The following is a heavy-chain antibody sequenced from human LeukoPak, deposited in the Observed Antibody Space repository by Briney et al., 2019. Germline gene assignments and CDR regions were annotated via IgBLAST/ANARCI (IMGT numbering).Heavy chain of an antibody. V-gene: IGHV3-53*01. Sequence: GGSLRLSCAASGFTVSSNYMSWVRQAPGEGLEWVSVIYSGGSTYYADSVKGRFTISRDNSKNTLYLQMNSLRAEDTAVYYCASQVVVAATVAFDIWGQGTMVTVSS. CDR2: IYSGGST. CDR1: GFTVSSNY. D-gene: IGHD2-15*01. CDR3: ASQVVVAATVAFDI. J-gene: IGHJ3*02.